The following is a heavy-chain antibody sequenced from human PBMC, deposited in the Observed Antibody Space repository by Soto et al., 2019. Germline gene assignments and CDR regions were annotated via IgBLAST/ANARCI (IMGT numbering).Heavy chain of an antibody. Sequence: QVQLQESGPGLVKPSETLSLTCTVSGGSMRSYYWNWIRQPVGEGLEWIGRIYARGSTKYNPSLESRVTMFVDVSQNQFSLRLTSVTAADTAVYYCAGIGDEIYYGMDVWGQGTTVTVSS. CDR3: AGIGDEIYYGMDV. J-gene: IGHJ6*02. CDR1: GGSMRSYY. CDR2: IYARGST. V-gene: IGHV4-4*07. D-gene: IGHD3-3*01.